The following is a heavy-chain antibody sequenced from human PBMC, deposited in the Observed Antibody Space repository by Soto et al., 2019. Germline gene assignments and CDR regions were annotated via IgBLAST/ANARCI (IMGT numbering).Heavy chain of an antibody. CDR2: ISDSGSLT. CDR1: GFTFSAYY. V-gene: IGHV3-11*01. D-gene: IGHD1-26*01. Sequence: QVQLVESGGGLVKPEGSLRLSCAASGFTFSAYYMSWIRQAPGKGLEWVSYISDSGSLTHYEDSVKGRFTISRDNAKASLYLQMDSLRAEDTAIYYCARALVLGVGALSQWGQGTLVTVSS. CDR3: ARALVLGVGALSQ. J-gene: IGHJ4*02.